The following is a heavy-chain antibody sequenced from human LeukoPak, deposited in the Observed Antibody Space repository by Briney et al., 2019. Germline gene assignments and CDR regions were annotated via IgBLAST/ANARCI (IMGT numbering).Heavy chain of an antibody. CDR2: IYTGGST. V-gene: IGHV4-61*02. CDR1: GGSISSGSYY. Sequence: PSETLSLTCTVSGGSISSGSYYWSWIRQPAGKGLEWIGRIYTGGSTNYNPSLKSRVTISVDTSKNQFSLKLSSVTAADTAVYYCARERYWFDPWGQGTLVTVSS. CDR3: ARERYWFDP. J-gene: IGHJ5*02.